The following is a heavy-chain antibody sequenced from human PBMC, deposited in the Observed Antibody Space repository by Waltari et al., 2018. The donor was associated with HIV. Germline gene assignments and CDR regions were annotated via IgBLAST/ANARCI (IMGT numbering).Heavy chain of an antibody. D-gene: IGHD3-10*01. CDR3: SRDIIY. Sequence: EVQLVESGGGLVQPGGSLRLSCAASGFTFSRHWMHWVRQAPGKGLVLVSRISTDGSSTYYADSWKGRFTISRDNAKNTLYLHMNSLRAEDTAVYYCSRDIIYWGQGTLVTVSS. CDR1: GFTFSRHW. V-gene: IGHV3-74*01. J-gene: IGHJ4*02. CDR2: ISTDGSST.